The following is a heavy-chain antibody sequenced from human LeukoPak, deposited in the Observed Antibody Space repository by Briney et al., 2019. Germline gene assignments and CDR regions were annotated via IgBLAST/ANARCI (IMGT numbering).Heavy chain of an antibody. Sequence: GGSLRPSCAASGFTFSSYGMHWVRQAPGKGLEWVAVISYDGSNKYYADSVKGRFTISRANSKNTLYLQMNSLRAEDTAVCYCAKVFSSSSSPYYYYYMDVWGKGTTVTVSS. CDR1: GFTFSSYG. D-gene: IGHD6-6*01. CDR3: AKVFSSSSSPYYYYYMDV. J-gene: IGHJ6*03. V-gene: IGHV3-30*18. CDR2: ISYDGSNK.